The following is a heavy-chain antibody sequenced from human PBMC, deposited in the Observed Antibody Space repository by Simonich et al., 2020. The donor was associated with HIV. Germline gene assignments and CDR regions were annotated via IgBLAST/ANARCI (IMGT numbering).Heavy chain of an antibody. CDR1: GFTFSSYS. CDR2: ISSSSNYI. V-gene: IGHV3-21*01. Sequence: EVQLVESGGGLVKPGGSLRLSCAASGFTFSSYSMNWVRQAPGKGLEWVSSISSSSNYIYYADSVKGRFTISRDNAKNSLFLQMNSLRAEDTAVYYCARLIAARPGHDAFDIWGQGTMVTVSS. D-gene: IGHD6-6*01. CDR3: ARLIAARPGHDAFDI. J-gene: IGHJ3*02.